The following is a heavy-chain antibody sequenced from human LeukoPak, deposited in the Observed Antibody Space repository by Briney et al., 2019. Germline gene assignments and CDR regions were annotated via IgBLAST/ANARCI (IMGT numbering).Heavy chain of an antibody. Sequence: GGSLRLSCAASGFTFSSYSMNWVRQAPGKGLEWVSSISSSSSYIYYADSVKGRFTISRDNAKNSLYLQMNSLRAEDTAVYYCARDYYDSSGYYVSFDYWGQGTLVTVSS. V-gene: IGHV3-21*01. CDR1: GFTFSSYS. CDR2: ISSSSSYI. D-gene: IGHD3-22*01. J-gene: IGHJ4*02. CDR3: ARDYYDSSGYYVSFDY.